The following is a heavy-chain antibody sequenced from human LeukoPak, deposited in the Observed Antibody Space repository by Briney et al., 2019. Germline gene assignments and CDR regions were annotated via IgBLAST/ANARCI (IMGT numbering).Heavy chain of an antibody. CDR1: GGTFSSYA. CDR3: ARDPPRAAAGQKDWFDP. D-gene: IGHD6-13*01. CDR2: IIPILGIA. Sequence: ASVKVSCKASGGTFSSYAISWVRQAPGQGLEWMGRIIPILGIANYAQKFQGRVTITADKSTSTAYMELSSLRSEDTAVYYCARDPPRAAAGQKDWFDPWGQGILVTVSS. V-gene: IGHV1-69*04. J-gene: IGHJ5*02.